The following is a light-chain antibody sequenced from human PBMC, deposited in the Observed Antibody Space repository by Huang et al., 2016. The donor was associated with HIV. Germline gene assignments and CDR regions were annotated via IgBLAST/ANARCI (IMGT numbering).Light chain of an antibody. J-gene: IGKJ3*01. CDR1: QSILYNSISKNY. CDR2: WSS. Sequence: DIVMTQFPDSLAVSLGERATINCKSSQSILYNSISKNYLAWYQQRPGQPPKLLLYWSSTRASGVPDRFSGSGCGTDFTLSISSLQADDVAIYYCQQYFDTSFTFGPGTRVHL. CDR3: QQYFDTSFT. V-gene: IGKV4-1*01.